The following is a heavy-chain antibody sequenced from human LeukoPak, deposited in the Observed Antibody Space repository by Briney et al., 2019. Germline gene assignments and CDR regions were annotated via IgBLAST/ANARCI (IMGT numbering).Heavy chain of an antibody. CDR3: ARAARPYGYFDY. CDR1: GFTFGDYA. V-gene: IGHV3-21*01. CDR2: ISSSSSYI. Sequence: GGSLRLSCTASGFTFGDYAMSWVRQAPGKGLEWVSSISSSSSYIYYADSVKGRFTISRDNAKNSLYLQMNSLRAEDTAVYYCARAARPYGYFDYWGQGTLVTVSS. J-gene: IGHJ4*02. D-gene: IGHD6-6*01.